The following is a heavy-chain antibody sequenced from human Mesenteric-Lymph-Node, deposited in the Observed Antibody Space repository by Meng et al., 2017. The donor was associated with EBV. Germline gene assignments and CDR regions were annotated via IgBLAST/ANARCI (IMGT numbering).Heavy chain of an antibody. CDR3: ARGREFSGYQEYYFDY. V-gene: IGHV1-2*06. CDR1: GFTFIGYY. Sequence: QVRVVESCAEVKNAGASVKVSCKASGFTFIGYYMHWVRQAPGQGLEWMGRISPHSATNYAQKFQGRVTMTRDTSISTVYMELSSLRSDVTAVYYCARGREFSGYQEYYFDYWGQGTLVTVSS. J-gene: IGHJ4*02. D-gene: IGHD5-12*01. CDR2: ISPHSAT.